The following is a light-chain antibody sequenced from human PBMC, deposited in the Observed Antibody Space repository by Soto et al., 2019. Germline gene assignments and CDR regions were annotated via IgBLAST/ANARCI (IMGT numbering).Light chain of an antibody. CDR1: PSVTNY. V-gene: IGKV3-11*01. Sequence: IVLTQSPGTLSFSPGERATLSCRASPSVTNYLAWYQQRPGQAPRLLIFGAFNRATGIPARFSGSGSGTAFTLTISSLEPEDFAVYYCQQRSNWLMITFGQGTRLEIK. CDR2: GAF. J-gene: IGKJ5*01. CDR3: QQRSNWLMIT.